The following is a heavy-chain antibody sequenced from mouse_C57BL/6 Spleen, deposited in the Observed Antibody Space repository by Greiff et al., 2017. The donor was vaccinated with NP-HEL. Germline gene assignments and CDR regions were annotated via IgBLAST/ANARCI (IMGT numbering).Heavy chain of an antibody. CDR1: EYEFPSHD. J-gene: IGHJ3*01. CDR3: ARRITTVVDSWFAY. CDR2: INSDGGST. D-gene: IGHD1-1*01. Sequence: EVKLVESGGGLVQPGESLKLSCESNEYEFPSHDMSWVRKTPEKRLELVAAINSDGGSTYYPDTMERRFIISRDNTKKTLYLQMCSLRSEDTALYYCARRITTVVDSWFAYWGQGTLVTVSA. V-gene: IGHV5-2*01.